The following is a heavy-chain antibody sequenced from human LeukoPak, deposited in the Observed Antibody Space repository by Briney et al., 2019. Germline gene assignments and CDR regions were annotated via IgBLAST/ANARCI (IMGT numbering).Heavy chain of an antibody. CDR3: ARDYYDTSGYYPWNY. CDR2: MSTSGSTI. J-gene: IGHJ4*02. CDR1: GFTFSDYF. D-gene: IGHD3-22*01. Sequence: PGGSLRLSCAASGFTFSDYFMSWIRQAPGKGLEWLSYMSTSGSTIYYADSVKGRFTISRDNSKNTLYLQMNSLRDEDTAVYYCARDYYDTSGYYPWNYWGQGTLVTVSS. V-gene: IGHV3-11*04.